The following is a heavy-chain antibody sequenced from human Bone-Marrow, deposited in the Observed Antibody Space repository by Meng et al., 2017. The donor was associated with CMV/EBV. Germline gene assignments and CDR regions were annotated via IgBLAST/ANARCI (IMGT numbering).Heavy chain of an antibody. J-gene: IGHJ4*02. CDR2: ISGSGGST. D-gene: IGHD2-21*01. CDR3: AKDLIYCGGDCYWSSDKISITIFDY. Sequence: GESLKISCAASGFTFSSYAMSWVRQAPGKGLEWVSAISGSGGSTYYADSVKGRFTISRDNSKITLYLQMNSLRAEDTAVYYCAKDLIYCGGDCYWSSDKISITIFDYWGQGTLVTVSS. V-gene: IGHV3-23*01. CDR1: GFTFSSYA.